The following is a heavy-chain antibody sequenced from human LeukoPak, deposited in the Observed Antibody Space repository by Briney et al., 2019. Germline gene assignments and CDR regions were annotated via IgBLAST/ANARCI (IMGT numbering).Heavy chain of an antibody. CDR3: ATPPVVGTIRGDV. CDR2: VSGSGDST. J-gene: IGHJ3*01. Sequence: LTGGSLRLSCAASGVIFRTYTMNWVRQVPGKGLDWVSSVSGSGDSTYYADSVQGRFTISRDNSKNTLYLQMNSLRAEDTAVYYCATPPVVGTIRGDVWGQGTMVTVSS. V-gene: IGHV3-23*01. CDR1: GVIFRTYT. D-gene: IGHD3-22*01.